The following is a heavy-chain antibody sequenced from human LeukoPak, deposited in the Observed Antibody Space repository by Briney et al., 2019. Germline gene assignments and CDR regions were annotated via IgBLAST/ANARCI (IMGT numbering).Heavy chain of an antibody. CDR3: ARGGYCSSTSCYTRWFDP. CDR2: IYYSGSI. V-gene: IGHV4-59*01. J-gene: IGHJ5*02. CDR1: GGSISSYY. Sequence: RASETLSLTCTASGGSISSYYWSWIRQPPGKGLEWIGYIYYSGSINYNPSLKSRVTISVDTSKNQFSLKLSSVTAADTAVYYCARGGYCSSTSCYTRWFDPWGRGTLVTVSS. D-gene: IGHD2-2*02.